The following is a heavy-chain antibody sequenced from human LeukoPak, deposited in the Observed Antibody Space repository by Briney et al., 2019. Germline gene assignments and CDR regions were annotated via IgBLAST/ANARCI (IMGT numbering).Heavy chain of an antibody. J-gene: IGHJ4*02. CDR3: ARITTYYYDSSGYCH. CDR2: IYYSGST. CDR1: GGSISSYY. V-gene: IGHV4-59*12. D-gene: IGHD3-22*01. Sequence: SETLSLTCTVSGGSISSYYWSWIRQPPGKGLEWIGYIYYSGSTNYNPSLKSRVTISVDTSKNQFSLKLSSVTAADTAVYYCARITTYYYDSSGYCHWGQGTLVTVSS.